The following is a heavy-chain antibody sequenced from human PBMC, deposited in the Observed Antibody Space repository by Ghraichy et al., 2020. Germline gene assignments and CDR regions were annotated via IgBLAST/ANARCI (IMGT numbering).Heavy chain of an antibody. CDR3: ARGSTVVRFYYYDGMDV. D-gene: IGHD4-23*01. CDR1: GFTFSSYS. J-gene: IGHJ6*02. CDR2: ITGSSRTK. Sequence: ESLNISCVGSGFTFSSYSMNWVRQSPGKGLEWVSYITGSSRTKSYADSVKGRFTISRDNARNSLYLQMNSLRDEDTAVYFCARGSTVVRFYYYDGMDVWGQGTTVTVSS. V-gene: IGHV3-48*02.